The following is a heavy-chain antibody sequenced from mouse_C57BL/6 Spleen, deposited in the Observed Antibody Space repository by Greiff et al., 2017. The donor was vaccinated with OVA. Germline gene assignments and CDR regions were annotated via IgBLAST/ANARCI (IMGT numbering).Heavy chain of an antibody. CDR2: IDPEDGDT. D-gene: IGHD2-5*01. CDR3: MRYYSNSYWYFDV. V-gene: IGHV14-1*01. Sequence: VQLQQSGAELVRPGASVKLSCTASGFNIKDYYMHWVKQRPEQGLEWIGRIDPEDGDTEYAPKFQGKATMTADTSSNTAYLQLSSLTSEDTAVYYCMRYYSNSYWYFDVWGTGTTVTVSS. J-gene: IGHJ1*03. CDR1: GFNIKDYY.